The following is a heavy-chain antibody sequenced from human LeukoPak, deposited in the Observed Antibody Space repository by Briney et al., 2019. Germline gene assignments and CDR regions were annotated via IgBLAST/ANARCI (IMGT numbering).Heavy chain of an antibody. CDR1: EFTFSSYA. D-gene: IGHD1-26*01. V-gene: IGHV3-23*01. Sequence: EGSLRCTCDASEFTFSSYAMSCLRHGPGKPLSWISAISRSGGSTYSADSVTGRFTISRDNSKNTLYLQMNSLTAEDTAVYYCAKDPSYSGSYLQRFDPWGQGTLLTVSS. CDR3: AKDPSYSGSYLQRFDP. CDR2: ISRSGGST. J-gene: IGHJ5*02.